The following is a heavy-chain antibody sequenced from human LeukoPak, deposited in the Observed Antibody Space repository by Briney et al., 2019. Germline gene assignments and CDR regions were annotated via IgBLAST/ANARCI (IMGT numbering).Heavy chain of an antibody. J-gene: IGHJ4*02. Sequence: PGGSLRLSCAASGFTVSSNYMTWVRQAPGKGLEWVSLIYSGGATHYADSVKDRFTISRDNSKNTLYLQMNSLRAEDTAVYYCARDNSLGDFDYWGQGTLVTVSS. CDR2: IYSGGAT. D-gene: IGHD3-16*01. V-gene: IGHV3-66*01. CDR3: ARDNSLGDFDY. CDR1: GFTVSSNY.